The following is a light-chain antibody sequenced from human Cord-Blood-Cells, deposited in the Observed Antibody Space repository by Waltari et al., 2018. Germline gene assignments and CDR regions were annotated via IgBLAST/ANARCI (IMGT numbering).Light chain of an antibody. J-gene: IGLJ1*01. V-gene: IGLV2-23*02. CDR3: CSYAGSSTYV. Sequence: QSALTQPASVPGSPGQSITISCTGTSSDVGSYNLFPWYQQHPGKPPKLMIYEVSKRPSGVSNRFSGSKSGNTASLTISGLQAEDEADYYCCSYAGSSTYVFGTGTKVTVL. CDR2: EVS. CDR1: SSDVGSYNL.